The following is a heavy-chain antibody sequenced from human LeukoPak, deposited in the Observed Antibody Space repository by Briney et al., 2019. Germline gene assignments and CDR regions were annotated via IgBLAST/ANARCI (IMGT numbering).Heavy chain of an antibody. CDR2: ISYDGSNK. J-gene: IGHJ6*02. D-gene: IGHD6-13*01. Sequence: GGSLRLSCAASGFTFSSYGMRWVRQAPGKGLEWVAVISYDGSNKYYADSVKGRFTISRDNSKNTLYLQMNSLRAEDTAVYYCAKEIAAAGTRYYYYYGMDVWGQGTTVTVSS. V-gene: IGHV3-30*18. CDR3: AKEIAAAGTRYYYYYGMDV. CDR1: GFTFSSYG.